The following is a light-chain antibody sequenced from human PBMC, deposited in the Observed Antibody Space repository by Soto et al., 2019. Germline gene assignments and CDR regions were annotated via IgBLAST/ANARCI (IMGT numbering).Light chain of an antibody. J-gene: IGKJ3*01. Sequence: DLQMTQSPSSLSASVGDRVTITCQASQDFSNFLNWYQQKPRKAPKLLIYDASNLETGVPSRFSGGGSGTHFTITISSLQPEDIATYYCQQYGNLPLTFGPGTKVDIK. CDR1: QDFSNF. CDR3: QQYGNLPLT. V-gene: IGKV1-33*01. CDR2: DAS.